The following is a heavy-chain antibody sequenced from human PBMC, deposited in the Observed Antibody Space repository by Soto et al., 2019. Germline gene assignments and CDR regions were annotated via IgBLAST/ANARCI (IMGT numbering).Heavy chain of an antibody. V-gene: IGHV1-18*04. CDR1: GYTFTSYG. J-gene: IGHJ6*02. CDR3: ARAGASIAARNYYYGMDV. CDR2: IIAYNGNT. Sequence: GASLKVSCKASGYTFTSYGISWVRQAPGQGLEWMGWIIAYNGNTKYAQKLQGRVTMTKDTSTTTAYMELRSLRSDDTDVYYCARAGASIAARNYYYGMDVWGQGTTVTVSS. D-gene: IGHD6-6*01.